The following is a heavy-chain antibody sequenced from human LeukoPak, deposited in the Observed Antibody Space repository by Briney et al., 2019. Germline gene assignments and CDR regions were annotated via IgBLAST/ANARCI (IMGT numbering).Heavy chain of an antibody. Sequence: GGSLRLSCAASEFTFSSYSMNWVRQAPGKGLEWVPSISSSSSYRHYADSVKGRFTISRDNAKNLLYLQTNSLRAEDTAVYYCARYLGWITFGTGAAFDIWGQGTMVTVSS. CDR1: EFTFSSYS. CDR3: ARYLGWITFGTGAAFDI. V-gene: IGHV3-21*01. D-gene: IGHD3-16*01. CDR2: ISSSSSYR. J-gene: IGHJ3*02.